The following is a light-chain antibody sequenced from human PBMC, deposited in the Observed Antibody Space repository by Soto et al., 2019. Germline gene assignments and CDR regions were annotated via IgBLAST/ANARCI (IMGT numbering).Light chain of an antibody. CDR3: QQYENLPT. V-gene: IGKV1-33*01. CDR1: QNNNND. Sequence: DIQMAQYPSSLSASVGDRVTITFQARQNNNNDLNWYQQKAGRAPKRLIYDASNLEAGVPSRFRGSGSGTDFTFTISHLQPQDIATYYCQQYENLPTFGQGTRLEIK. J-gene: IGKJ5*01. CDR2: DAS.